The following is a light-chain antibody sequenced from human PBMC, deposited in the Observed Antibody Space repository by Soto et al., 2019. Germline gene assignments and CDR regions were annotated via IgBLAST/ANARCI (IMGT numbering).Light chain of an antibody. V-gene: IGKV3D-15*01. CDR2: GAS. J-gene: IGKJ5*01. Sequence: EIVMTQSPATLSVSPWDGATLYCRASQSIDSNLAWYQQKPGQTPRLLIYGASTRPTGIPARFSGSGSGTEFTLTISSLQSEDFAVYYCQQYNNWPITFGQGTRLEIK. CDR1: QSIDSN. CDR3: QQYNNWPIT.